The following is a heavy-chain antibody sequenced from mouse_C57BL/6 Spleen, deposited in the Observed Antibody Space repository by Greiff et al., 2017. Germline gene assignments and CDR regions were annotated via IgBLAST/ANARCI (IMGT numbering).Heavy chain of an antibody. J-gene: IGHJ2*01. V-gene: IGHV1-52*01. CDR3: AREITTVVGDFDY. CDR2: IDPSASET. CDR1: GYTFTSYW. Sequence: VQLQQPGAELVRPGSSVKLSCKASGYTFTSYWMHWVKQRPIQGLEWIGNIDPSASETNYNQKFKDKATLTVDKSASTAYMQLSSLTSEDSAVYYCAREITTVVGDFDYWGQGTTLTVSS. D-gene: IGHD1-1*01.